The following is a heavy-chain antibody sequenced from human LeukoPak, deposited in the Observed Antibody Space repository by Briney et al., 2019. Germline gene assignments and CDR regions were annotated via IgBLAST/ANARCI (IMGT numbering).Heavy chain of an antibody. CDR2: IYYSGGT. D-gene: IGHD4-17*01. J-gene: IGHJ2*01. V-gene: IGHV4-59*01. CDR3: ARDSGDYWYFDL. CDR1: GGSISSYY. Sequence: SETLSLTCTVSGGSISSYYWSWIRQPPGKGLEWIGYIYYSGGTNYNPSLKSRVTISVDTSKNQFSLKLSSVTAADTAVYYCARDSGDYWYFDLWGRGTLVTVSS.